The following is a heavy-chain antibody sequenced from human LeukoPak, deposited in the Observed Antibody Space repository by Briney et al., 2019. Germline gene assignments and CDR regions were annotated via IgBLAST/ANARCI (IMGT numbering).Heavy chain of an antibody. CDR1: GGTFSSYA. CDR2: INPNSGGT. CDR3: ARRFSSGWYQSLDY. V-gene: IGHV1-2*02. D-gene: IGHD6-19*01. Sequence: ASVKVSCKASGGTFSSYAISWVRQAPGQGLEWIGGINPNSGGTNYAQKFQGRVTMTRDTSISTAYMELSRLRSDDTAVYYCARRFSSGWYQSLDYWGQGTLVTVSS. J-gene: IGHJ4*02.